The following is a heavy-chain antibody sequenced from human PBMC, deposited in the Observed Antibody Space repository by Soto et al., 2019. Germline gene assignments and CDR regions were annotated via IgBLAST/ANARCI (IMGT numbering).Heavy chain of an antibody. CDR3: ACGIAAAEVVFDY. V-gene: IGHV3-74*01. Sequence: GGSLRFSCAASGFTFSSYWMHWVRQAPGKGLVWVSRVNSDGSSTSYADSVKGRFTISRDNAKNTLYLQMNSLRAEDTAVYYCACGIAAAEVVFDYWGQGTLVTVSS. CDR2: VNSDGSST. D-gene: IGHD6-13*01. J-gene: IGHJ4*02. CDR1: GFTFSSYW.